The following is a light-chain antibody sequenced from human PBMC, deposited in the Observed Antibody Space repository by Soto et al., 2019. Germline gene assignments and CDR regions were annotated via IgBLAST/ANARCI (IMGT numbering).Light chain of an antibody. CDR3: QQYNNWPFT. CDR2: GAS. CDR1: QSVSSN. Sequence: IVMTQSPATLSVSPGERATLSCRASQSVSSNLAWYQQKPGQAPRLLIYGASTRATGIPARFSGSGSGTVFPIPISSLQSADFAVYYCQQYNNWPFTFGPGTNVDI. V-gene: IGKV3-15*01. J-gene: IGKJ3*01.